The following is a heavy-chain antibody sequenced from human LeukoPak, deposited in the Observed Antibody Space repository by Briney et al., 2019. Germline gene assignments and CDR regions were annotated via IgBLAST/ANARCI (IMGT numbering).Heavy chain of an antibody. CDR1: GYTFTSFG. CDR2: ISADNGNT. D-gene: IGHD2-2*01. J-gene: IGHJ4*02. V-gene: IGHV1-18*01. CDR3: ARDQPEWGFVVVLAAHLDY. Sequence: ASVKVSGRASGYTFTSFGISWVRQAPGQGLEWMGWISADNGNTNYAQKLQGRVTMTTDTSTSTAYMELRSLRSDDTAVYYCARDQPEWGFVVVLAAHLDYWGQGTLVTVSS.